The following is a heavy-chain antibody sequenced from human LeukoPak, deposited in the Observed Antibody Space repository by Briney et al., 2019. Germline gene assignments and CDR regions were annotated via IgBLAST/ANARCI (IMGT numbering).Heavy chain of an antibody. V-gene: IGHV1-8*01. D-gene: IGHD1-26*01. J-gene: IGHJ5*02. CDR3: ARGRVKPKPGSYSRPRWFDP. CDR1: GYTFTSYD. Sequence: ASVTVSCTASGYTFTSYDINWVRQAPGQGLEWMGWMNPNSGNTGYAQKFQGRVTMTRNTSISTAYMELSSLRSEDTAVYYCARGRVKPKPGSYSRPRWFDPWGQGTLVTVSS. CDR2: MNPNSGNT.